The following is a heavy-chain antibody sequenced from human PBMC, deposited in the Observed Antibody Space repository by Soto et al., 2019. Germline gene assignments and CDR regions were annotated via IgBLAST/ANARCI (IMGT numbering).Heavy chain of an antibody. CDR1: GFTFSSYA. Sequence: PGGFLRLSCAASGFTFSSYAMSWVRQAPGKGLEWVSAISGSGGSTYYADSVKGRFTISRDNSKNTLYLQMNSLRAEDTAVYYCARLVFWGYDKTFDYWGQGTLVTVSS. CDR2: ISGSGGST. J-gene: IGHJ4*02. V-gene: IGHV3-23*01. CDR3: ARLVFWGYDKTFDY. D-gene: IGHD5-12*01.